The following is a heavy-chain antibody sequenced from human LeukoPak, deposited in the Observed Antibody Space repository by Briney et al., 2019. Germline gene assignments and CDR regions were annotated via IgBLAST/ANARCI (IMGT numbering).Heavy chain of an antibody. CDR3: ARRSRSGFFDY. V-gene: IGHV4-39*01. CDR2: VYSSGST. J-gene: IGHJ4*02. D-gene: IGHD3-10*01. Sequence: SETLSLTCAVSGGSINSNTYYWGWIRQPPGKGLGWVGSVYSSGSTSYNPSLRSRVAISVDTSKNQFSLRLSSVTAPDTAVYYCARRSRSGFFDYWGQGTLVTVSS. CDR1: GGSINSNTYY.